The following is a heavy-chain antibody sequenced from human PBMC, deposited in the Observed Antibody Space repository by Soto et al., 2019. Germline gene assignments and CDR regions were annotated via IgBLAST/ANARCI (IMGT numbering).Heavy chain of an antibody. V-gene: IGHV3-23*01. CDR3: AKVERYYYDSSGYYSSPLF. CDR2: ISGSGGTT. J-gene: IGHJ4*02. CDR1: GFTLSSYA. Sequence: PGGSLRLSCAASGFTLSSYAMSWVRPAPGKGLEWVSAISGSGGTTYYADSVKGRFTISRDTSKNTLYLQMSSLRAEDTAVYYCAKVERYYYDSSGYYSSPLFWGQGTLVTRLL. D-gene: IGHD3-22*01.